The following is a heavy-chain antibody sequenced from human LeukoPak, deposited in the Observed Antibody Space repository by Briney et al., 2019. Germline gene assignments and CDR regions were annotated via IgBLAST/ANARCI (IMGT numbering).Heavy chain of an antibody. CDR2: ISPSGGST. D-gene: IGHD3-16*01. Sequence: ASVKVSCKASGGTFSSYAISWVRQAPGQGPEWMGVISPSGGSTTYAQKFQGRVTLTRDMSTSTDYLELSSLRSDDTAVYYCARDRPKITFGGTTEFWGQGTRVIVSS. J-gene: IGHJ4*02. CDR3: ARDRPKITFGGTTEF. V-gene: IGHV1-46*01. CDR1: GGTFSSYA.